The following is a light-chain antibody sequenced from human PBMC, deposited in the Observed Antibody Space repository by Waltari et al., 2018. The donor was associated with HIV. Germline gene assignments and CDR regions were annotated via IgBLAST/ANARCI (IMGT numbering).Light chain of an antibody. J-gene: IGLJ2*01. V-gene: IGLV4-69*01. CDR3: SSYAGSNDFGV. CDR2: LNSDGSH. Sequence: QLMVTQSPSASASLGASVKLTCTLTSDHNTYAIAWHQQQPDKGPRYLMKLNSDGSHNKGDGIPDRFSGSSAGTERYLTISSLQSEDEADYYCSSYAGSNDFGVFGGGTKLTVL. CDR1: SDHNTYA.